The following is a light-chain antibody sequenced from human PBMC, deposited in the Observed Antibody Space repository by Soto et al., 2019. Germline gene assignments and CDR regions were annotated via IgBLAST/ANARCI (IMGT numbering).Light chain of an antibody. CDR1: QSVSSSY. J-gene: IGKJ4*01. CDR2: GAS. Sequence: EIVLTQSPGTLSLSPGERATLSCRASQSVSSSYLAWYQQKPGQAPRLLIYGASSRASGIPDRFSGSGSGTDFTLTIGRLEPEDFAVYYCQQYSSSPLTFGGGTKVDNK. V-gene: IGKV3-20*01. CDR3: QQYSSSPLT.